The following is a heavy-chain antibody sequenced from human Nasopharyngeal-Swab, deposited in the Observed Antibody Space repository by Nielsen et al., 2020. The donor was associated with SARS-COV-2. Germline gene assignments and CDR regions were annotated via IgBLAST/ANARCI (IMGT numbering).Heavy chain of an antibody. CDR1: GYTFTGYY. J-gene: IGHJ6*02. CDR3: ARDPTSVAGTGDYYYGMDV. Sequence: VKVSCTASGYTFTGYYMHWLRQAPAQVLEWMGRINPNSGGTNYAQKFQGRVTMTRDTSISTAYMELSRLRSDDTAVYYCARDPTSVAGTGDYYYGMDVWGQGTTVTVSS. CDR2: INPNSGGT. V-gene: IGHV1-2*06. D-gene: IGHD6-19*01.